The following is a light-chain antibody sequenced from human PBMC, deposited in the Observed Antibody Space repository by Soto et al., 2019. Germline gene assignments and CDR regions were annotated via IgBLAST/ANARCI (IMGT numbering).Light chain of an antibody. Sequence: QSALTQPASVSGSPGQSITISCTGTSSDVGGYNYVSWYQQHPGKAPKLMIYEVSNRPSGVSNRFSGSKSGNTASLTISGLQAEDEADYYCSSYISSSTRWVVFGGGTKLTVL. CDR3: SSYISSSTRWVV. V-gene: IGLV2-14*01. CDR2: EVS. CDR1: SSDVGGYNY. J-gene: IGLJ2*01.